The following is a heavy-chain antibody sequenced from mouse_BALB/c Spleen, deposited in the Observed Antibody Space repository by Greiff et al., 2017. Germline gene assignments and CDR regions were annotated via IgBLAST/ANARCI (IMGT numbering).Heavy chain of an antibody. CDR1: GFTFSSYA. D-gene: IGHD2-14*01. Sequence: EVKLMESGGGLVKPGGSLKLSCAASGFTFSSYAMSWVRQTPEKRLEWVASISSGGSTYYPDSVKGRFTISRDNARNILYLQMSSLKSEDTAMYYCARGGGVRRVSWFAYWGQGTLVTVSA. CDR3: ARGGGVRRVSWFAY. CDR2: ISSGGST. V-gene: IGHV5-6-5*01. J-gene: IGHJ3*01.